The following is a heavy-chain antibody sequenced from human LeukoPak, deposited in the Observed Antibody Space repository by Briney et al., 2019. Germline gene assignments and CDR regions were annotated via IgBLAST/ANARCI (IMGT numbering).Heavy chain of an antibody. CDR1: GFTFSGYW. J-gene: IGHJ4*02. Sequence: PGGSLRLSCAASGFTFSGYWMHWVRQAPGKGLVWVSCINSDQSSIGYADSVKGRFTISRDNAKNTLYLQMNSLRVEDTAVYYCIRGGGYYGPFDYWDQGPLVTVSS. CDR3: IRGGGYYGPFDY. V-gene: IGHV3-74*01. D-gene: IGHD2-15*01. CDR2: INSDQSSI.